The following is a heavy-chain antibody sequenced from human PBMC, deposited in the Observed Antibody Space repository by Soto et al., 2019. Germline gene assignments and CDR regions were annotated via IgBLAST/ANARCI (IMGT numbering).Heavy chain of an antibody. Sequence: GESLKIACKGSGYSFTSYWISWGRQMPGKGLEWMGRIDPSDSYTNYSPSFQGHVTISADKSISTAYLQWSSLKASDTAMYYCARQRGSSSSYYYYGMDVWGQGTTVTVSS. J-gene: IGHJ6*02. CDR2: IDPSDSYT. V-gene: IGHV5-10-1*01. D-gene: IGHD6-6*01. CDR3: ARQRGSSSSYYYYGMDV. CDR1: GYSFTSYW.